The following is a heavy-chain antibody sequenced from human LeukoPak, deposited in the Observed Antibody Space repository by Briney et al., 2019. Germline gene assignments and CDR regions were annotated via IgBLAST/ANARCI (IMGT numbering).Heavy chain of an antibody. D-gene: IGHD2-2*01. CDR1: GFTFSSYW. Sequence: GSLRLSCAASGFTFSSYWMTWVRQPPGKGLEWIGSIYYSGSTYYNPSLKSRVTISVDTSKNQFSLKLSSVTAADTAVYYCARPQGFQLLDFEYWGQGTLVTVSS. V-gene: IGHV4-39*01. CDR2: IYYSGST. CDR3: ARPQGFQLLDFEY. J-gene: IGHJ4*02.